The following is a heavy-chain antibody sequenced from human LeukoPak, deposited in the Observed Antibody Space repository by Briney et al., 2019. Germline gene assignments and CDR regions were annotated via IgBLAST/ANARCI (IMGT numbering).Heavy chain of an antibody. CDR1: GGSISSGGYY. V-gene: IGHV4-31*03. Sequence: TSETLSLTCTVSGGSISSGGYYWSWIRQHPGKGLEWIGYIYYSGSTYYNPSLKSRVTISVDTSKNQFSLKLSSVTAADTAVYYCARDDLSYGSGAGGYAFDIWGQGTMVTVSS. D-gene: IGHD3-10*01. CDR2: IYYSGST. CDR3: ARDDLSYGSGAGGYAFDI. J-gene: IGHJ3*02.